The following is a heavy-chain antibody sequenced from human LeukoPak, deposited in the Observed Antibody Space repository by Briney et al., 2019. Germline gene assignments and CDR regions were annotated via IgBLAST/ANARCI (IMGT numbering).Heavy chain of an antibody. CDR2: INPNSGGT. Sequence: ASVKVSCKAPGYTFTGYYIHWVRQAPGQGLEWMGRINPNSGGTNYAQKFQGRVTMTRDTSISTAYMELSRLRSDDTAVYYCARDRIAARPNAFNYGMDVWGQGTTVTVSS. CDR3: ARDRIAARPNAFNYGMDV. CDR1: GYTFTGYY. D-gene: IGHD6-6*01. J-gene: IGHJ6*02. V-gene: IGHV1-2*06.